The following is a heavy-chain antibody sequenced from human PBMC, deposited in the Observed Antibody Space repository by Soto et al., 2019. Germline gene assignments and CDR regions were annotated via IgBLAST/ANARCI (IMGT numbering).Heavy chain of an antibody. V-gene: IGHV1-69*01. CDR1: GGTFSSYA. D-gene: IGHD6-13*01. J-gene: IGHJ6*02. Sequence: QVQLVQSGAEVKKPGSSVKVSCKASGGTFSSYAISWVRQAPGQGLEWMGGIIPIFGTANYAQKFQGRVTITADESTSTAYMELSSLRSEDTAVYYCARDRGSSSCYARGVYYYGMDVWGQGTTVTVSS. CDR3: ARDRGSSSCYARGVYYYGMDV. CDR2: IIPIFGTA.